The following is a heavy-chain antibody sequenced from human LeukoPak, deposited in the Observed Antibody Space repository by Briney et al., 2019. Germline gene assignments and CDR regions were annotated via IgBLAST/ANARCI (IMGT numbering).Heavy chain of an antibody. J-gene: IGHJ3*02. CDR1: GFTFSSYS. V-gene: IGHV3-21*01. CDR2: ISSSSSYI. Sequence: PGGSLRLSCAASGFTFSSYSMNWVRQAPGKGLEWVSSISSSSSYIYYADSVKGRFTISRDNAKNSLHLQMNSLRAEDTAVYYCAREVGIVGATTTDAFDIWGQGTMVTVSS. CDR3: AREVGIVGATTTDAFDI. D-gene: IGHD1-26*01.